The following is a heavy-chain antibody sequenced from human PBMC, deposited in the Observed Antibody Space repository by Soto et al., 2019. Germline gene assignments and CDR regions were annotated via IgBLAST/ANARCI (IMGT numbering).Heavy chain of an antibody. CDR2: IIPIFGTA. J-gene: IGHJ5*02. V-gene: IGHV1-69*06. Sequence: QVQLVQSGAEVKKPGASVKVSCKASGGTFSSYAISWVRQAPGQGLEWMGGIIPIFGTANYAQKFQGRVTITADKSTSTAYMELSSLRSEDTAVYYCARDQGIAARLRSTWFDPWGQGTLVTVSS. CDR1: GGTFSSYA. CDR3: ARDQGIAARLRSTWFDP. D-gene: IGHD6-6*01.